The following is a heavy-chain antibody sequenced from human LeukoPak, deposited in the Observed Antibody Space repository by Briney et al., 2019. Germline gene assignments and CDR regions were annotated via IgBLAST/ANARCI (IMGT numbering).Heavy chain of an antibody. CDR2: ISSSGSTI. Sequence: PGGSLRLSCAASGFTFSSYEMNWVRQAPGKGLGWVSYISSSGSTIYYADSVKGRFTVSRDNAKNSLDLQMNSLRSEDTAVYYCVRDRGISFYFDYWGQGTLATVSS. CDR1: GFTFSSYE. CDR3: VRDRGISFYFDY. D-gene: IGHD3-16*02. J-gene: IGHJ4*02. V-gene: IGHV3-48*03.